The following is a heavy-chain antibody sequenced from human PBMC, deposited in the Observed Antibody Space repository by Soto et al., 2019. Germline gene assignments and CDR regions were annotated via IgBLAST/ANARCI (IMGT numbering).Heavy chain of an antibody. CDR3: ARHGTTMVHTLYGMDV. J-gene: IGHJ6*02. D-gene: IGHD3-10*01. Sequence: GESLKISCKGSGYSFTSYWIGWVRQMPGKGLEWMGIIYPGDSDTRYSPSFQGQVTISADKSISTAYLQWSSLKASDTAMYYCARHGTTMVHTLYGMDVWGQGTTVTVSS. V-gene: IGHV5-51*01. CDR2: IYPGDSDT. CDR1: GYSFTSYW.